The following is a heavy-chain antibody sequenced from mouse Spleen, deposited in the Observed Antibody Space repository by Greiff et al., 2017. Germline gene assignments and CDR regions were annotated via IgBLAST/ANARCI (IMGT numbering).Heavy chain of an antibody. CDR2: ISGGGSYT. CDR1: GFTFSSYG. CDR3: ARHKEASGYVDY. Sequence: EVKLEESGGGLVKPGGSLKLSCAASGFTFSSYGMSWVRQTPEKRLEWVATISGGGSYTYYPDSVKGRFTISRDNAKNNLYLQMSSLRSEDTALYYCARHKEASGYVDYWGQGTTLTVSS. V-gene: IGHV5-9-2*01. J-gene: IGHJ2*01. D-gene: IGHD3-1*01.